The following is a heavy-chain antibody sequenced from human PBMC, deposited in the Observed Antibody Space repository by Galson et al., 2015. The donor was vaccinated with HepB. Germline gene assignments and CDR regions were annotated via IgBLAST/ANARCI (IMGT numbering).Heavy chain of an antibody. CDR1: GFTFSSYG. V-gene: IGHV3-30*18. CDR2: ISYDGSNK. CDR3: AKDRLDYYGMDV. Sequence: SLRLSCAASGFTFSSYGMHWVRQAPGKGLEWVAVISYDGSNKYYADSVKGRFTISRDNSKNTLYLQMNSLRAEDTAVYYCAKDRLDYYGMDVWGQGTTVTVSS. J-gene: IGHJ6*02. D-gene: IGHD3-22*01.